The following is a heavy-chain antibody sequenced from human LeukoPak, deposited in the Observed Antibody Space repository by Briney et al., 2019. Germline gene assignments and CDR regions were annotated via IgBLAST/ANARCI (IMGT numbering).Heavy chain of an antibody. J-gene: IGHJ5*02. CDR1: GYSFTSYW. D-gene: IGHD2-2*01. Sequence: GGSLRLSCKGSGYSFTSYWIGWVHQMPGKGLEWMGIIYPGDSDTRYSPSFQGQVTISADKSISTAYLQWSSLEASDAAMYYCARLVPIVVVPAADNWFDPWGQGTLVTVSS. CDR2: IYPGDSDT. CDR3: ARLVPIVVVPAADNWFDP. V-gene: IGHV5-51*07.